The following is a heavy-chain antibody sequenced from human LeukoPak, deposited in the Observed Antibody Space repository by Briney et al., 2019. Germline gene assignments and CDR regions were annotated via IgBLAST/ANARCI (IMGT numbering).Heavy chain of an antibody. CDR1: GYSFTTHW. J-gene: IGHJ4*02. Sequence: GESLQISCKASGYSFTTHWIGWVRQMPGKGLEWMGIIYPGDSDTRYSPSFQGQVTISADKSISTAYLQWSSLKASDTAMYYCARSLGSHNYQPHCFDYWGQGTLVTVSS. CDR2: IYPGDSDT. CDR3: ARSLGSHNYQPHCFDY. V-gene: IGHV5-51*01. D-gene: IGHD5-24*01.